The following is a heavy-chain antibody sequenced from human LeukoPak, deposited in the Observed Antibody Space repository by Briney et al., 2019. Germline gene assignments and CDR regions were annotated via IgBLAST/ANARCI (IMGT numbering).Heavy chain of an antibody. V-gene: IGHV3-15*01. CDR3: TTDDQSTRSLYSYYGMDV. J-gene: IGHJ6*02. CDR1: GFTFSRAW. D-gene: IGHD2-2*01. CDR2: IKSKTDGGTT. Sequence: GGSLRLSCAAPGFTFSRAWMSWVRQAPGKGLEWVGRIKSKTDGGTTDYAAPVKGRFTISRDDSKNTLYLQINSLKTEDTAVYYCTTDDQSTRSLYSYYGMDVWGQGTTVTVSS.